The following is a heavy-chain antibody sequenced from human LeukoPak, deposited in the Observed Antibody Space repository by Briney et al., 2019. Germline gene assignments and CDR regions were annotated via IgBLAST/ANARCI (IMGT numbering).Heavy chain of an antibody. CDR3: ARLIDYGDNFDY. CDR2: IYYSGST. J-gene: IGHJ4*02. Sequence: SETLSLTCTVSGGSIISYHWSWIRQPPGKGLEWIGYIYYSGSTNYNPSLKSRVTISVDTSENQFSLKLSSVTAADTAVYYCARLIDYGDNFDYWGQGTPVTVSS. D-gene: IGHD4-17*01. V-gene: IGHV4-59*08. CDR1: GGSIISYH.